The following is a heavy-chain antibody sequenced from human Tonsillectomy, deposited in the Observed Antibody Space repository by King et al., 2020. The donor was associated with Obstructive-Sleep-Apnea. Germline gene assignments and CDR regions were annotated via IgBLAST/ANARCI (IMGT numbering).Heavy chain of an antibody. CDR1: GGSISSGGYY. V-gene: IGHV4-31*03. Sequence: QLQESGPGLVKPSQTLSLTCTVSGGSISSGGYYWSWIRQHPGKGLEWIGYIYYSGSTYYNPSLKSRVTISVDTSKNQFSLKLSSVTAADTAVYYCARAPYYDYVWGSYRPYYFDYWGQGTLVTVSS. CDR2: IYYSGST. J-gene: IGHJ4*02. CDR3: ARAPYYDYVWGSYRPYYFDY. D-gene: IGHD3-16*02.